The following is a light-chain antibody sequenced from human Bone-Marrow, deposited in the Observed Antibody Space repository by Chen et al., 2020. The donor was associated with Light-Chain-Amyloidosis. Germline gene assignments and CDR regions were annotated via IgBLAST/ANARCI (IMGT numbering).Light chain of an antibody. CDR3: QQYYRTPLYT. Sequence: DIQMTQSPSSLSASVGDRVTITCRARQGISNSLAWYQQKPGKAPKLLLYAASRLESGVPSRFSGSGSGTDYTLTSSSLQPEDFATYYSQQYYRTPLYTFGQGSKLEIK. J-gene: IGKJ2*01. CDR1: QGISNS. CDR2: AAS. V-gene: IGKV1-NL1*01.